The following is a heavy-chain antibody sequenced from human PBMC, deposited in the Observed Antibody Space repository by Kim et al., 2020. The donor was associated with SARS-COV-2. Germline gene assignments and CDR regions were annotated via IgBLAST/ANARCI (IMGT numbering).Heavy chain of an antibody. CDR3: AREVGNDGFDS. CDR1: GFTFSDYG. V-gene: IGHV3-30*02. J-gene: IGHJ4*02. D-gene: IGHD1-1*01. CDR2: IRYDGINK. Sequence: GGSLRLSCAASGFTFSDYGIHWVRQAPGKGLAWVAYIRYDGINKYYAESVQGRFTISRDNSKNTVFLLMSSLRVDDTGVYYCAREVGNDGFDSWGQGTPVTVSS.